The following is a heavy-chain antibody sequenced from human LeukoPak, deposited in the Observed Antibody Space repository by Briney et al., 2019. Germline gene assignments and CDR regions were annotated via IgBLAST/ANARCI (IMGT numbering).Heavy chain of an antibody. Sequence: GGSLRLSCAASGFSFSSFGMHWVRQAPGKGLEWVAFIRNDGNNIRYADSVKGRFTISRDNSKNTLYLQMNSLKSEDTAVYYCAKFGSSGLQGYWGQGTLVTVSS. CDR3: AKFGSSGLQGY. CDR1: GFSFSSFG. V-gene: IGHV3-30*02. J-gene: IGHJ4*02. D-gene: IGHD6-6*01. CDR2: IRNDGNNI.